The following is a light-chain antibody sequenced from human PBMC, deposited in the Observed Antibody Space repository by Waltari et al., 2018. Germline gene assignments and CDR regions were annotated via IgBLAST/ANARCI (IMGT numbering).Light chain of an antibody. Sequence: QSVLTQPPSASATPGQRVTISCSGSRAHLGSNFLHWYQQFPQTAPKLLIYRNIERPPGVPERFSASKSGTSASLVISGVRSEDEAIYYCASWDDSHYVFGPGTTVTVL. CDR1: RAHLGSNF. J-gene: IGLJ1*01. CDR3: ASWDDSHYV. V-gene: IGLV1-47*01. CDR2: RNI.